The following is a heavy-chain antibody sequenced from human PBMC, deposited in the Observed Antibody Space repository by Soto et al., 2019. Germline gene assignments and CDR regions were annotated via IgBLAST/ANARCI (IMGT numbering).Heavy chain of an antibody. CDR3: ARDGSSGWYDYYYGMDV. D-gene: IGHD6-19*01. V-gene: IGHV1-18*01. J-gene: IGHJ6*02. Sequence: ASVKVSCKASGYTFTSYGISWVRQAPGQGLEWMGWISAYNGNTIYAQKLQGRVTMTTDTSTSTAYLELRSLRSDDTALYYCARDGSSGWYDYYYGMDVWGQGTTVTVSS. CDR1: GYTFTSYG. CDR2: ISAYNGNT.